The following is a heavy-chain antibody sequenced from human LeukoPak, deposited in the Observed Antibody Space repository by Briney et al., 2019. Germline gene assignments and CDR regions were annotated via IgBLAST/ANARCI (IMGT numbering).Heavy chain of an antibody. J-gene: IGHJ4*02. V-gene: IGHV1-69*13. CDR3: AGGWDYGGNPY. CDR1: GGTFSSYA. CDR2: IIPIFGTA. D-gene: IGHD4-23*01. Sequence: ASVKVSCKASGGTFSSYAISWVRQAPGQGLEWMGGIIPIFGTANYAQKFQGRVTITADESTSTAYMELSSLRSEDTAVYYCAGGWDYGGNPYWGQGTLVTVSS.